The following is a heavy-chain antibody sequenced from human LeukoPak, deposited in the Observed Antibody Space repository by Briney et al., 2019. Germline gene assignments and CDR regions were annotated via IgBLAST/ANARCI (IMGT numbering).Heavy chain of an antibody. CDR2: ITGGGGST. Sequence: GGSLRLSCAASGFTFSSYAMSWVRQAPGKGLEWVSAITGGGGSTYHADSVKGRLTISRDNSQNTLFLQMSSLRAEDSAIFYCAKGSASAGPYYFDSWGQGILVTVSS. D-gene: IGHD2-15*01. J-gene: IGHJ4*02. V-gene: IGHV3-23*01. CDR1: GFTFSSYA. CDR3: AKGSASAGPYYFDS.